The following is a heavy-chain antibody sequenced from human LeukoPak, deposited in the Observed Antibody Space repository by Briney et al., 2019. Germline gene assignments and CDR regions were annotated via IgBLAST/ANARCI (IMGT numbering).Heavy chain of an antibody. V-gene: IGHV1-18*01. Sequence: GASVKVSCKASGYTFSSFGLSWVRQAPGQGLEWMGWISAYNGDTKYGQNFQGRVTMTTDTSTTTAYMDLRSLSSDDTAVYYCGRVDMATTKDYWGQGTLVTVSS. J-gene: IGHJ4*02. CDR2: ISAYNGDT. D-gene: IGHD5-24*01. CDR1: GYTFSSFG. CDR3: GRVDMATTKDY.